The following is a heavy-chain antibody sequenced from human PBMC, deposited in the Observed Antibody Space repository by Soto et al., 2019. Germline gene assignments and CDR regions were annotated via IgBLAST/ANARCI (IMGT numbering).Heavy chain of an antibody. CDR3: ARRAVVPATVGYYYGMDV. CDR1: GYSFISYW. D-gene: IGHD2-2*01. J-gene: IGHJ6*02. CDR2: IEPSDSYT. V-gene: IGHV5-10-1*01. Sequence: PGESLKISCKGSGYSFISYWISWVRQMPGKGLEWMGRIEPSDSYTNYSPSFQGHVTISANKSISTAYLQWSSLKASDTAMYYCARRAVVPATVGYYYGMDVWGQGTTVTGSS.